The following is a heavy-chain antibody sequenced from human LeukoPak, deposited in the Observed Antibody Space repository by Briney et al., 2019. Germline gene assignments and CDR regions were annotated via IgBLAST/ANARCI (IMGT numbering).Heavy chain of an antibody. D-gene: IGHD6-13*01. V-gene: IGHV1-69*04. J-gene: IGHJ3*02. CDR3: ARVLAAAYSNAFDI. CDR2: IIPILGIT. Sequence: ASVKVSCKASGGTFSSYAISWVRQAPGQGLEWMGRIIPILGITNYAQKYQGRVTITADKSTSTAYMELSSLRSEDTAVYYCARVLAAAYSNAFDIWGQGTMVTVSS. CDR1: GGTFSSYA.